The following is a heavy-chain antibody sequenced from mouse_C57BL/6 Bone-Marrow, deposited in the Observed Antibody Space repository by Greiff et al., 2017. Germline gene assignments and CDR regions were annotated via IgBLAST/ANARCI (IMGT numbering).Heavy chain of an antibody. J-gene: IGHJ3*01. Sequence: QVQLQQSDAELVKPGASVKISCKVSGYTFTDHTIHWMKQRPEQGLEWIGYIYPRDGSTKYNEKFKGKATLTADKSSSTAYMQLNSLTSEDSAAYFCARGGTYYSNYEAWFAYWGQGTLVSVSA. CDR1: GYTFTDHT. V-gene: IGHV1-78*01. D-gene: IGHD2-5*01. CDR3: ARGGTYYSNYEAWFAY. CDR2: IYPRDGST.